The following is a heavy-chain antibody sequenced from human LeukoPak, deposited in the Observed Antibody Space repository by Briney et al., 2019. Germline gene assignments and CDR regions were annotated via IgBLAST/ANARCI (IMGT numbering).Heavy chain of an antibody. D-gene: IGHD1-26*01. CDR2: TSYDGSNK. Sequence: GGSLRLSCVASGFTFSTYAMHWVRQAPGKGLEWVAVTSYDGSNKYYADSVKGRFTISRDNSKNTLYLQMNSLRAEDTAVYYCASPYSRAYSYFDYWGQGTLVTVSS. CDR1: GFTFSTYA. V-gene: IGHV3-30-3*01. CDR3: ASPYSRAYSYFDY. J-gene: IGHJ4*02.